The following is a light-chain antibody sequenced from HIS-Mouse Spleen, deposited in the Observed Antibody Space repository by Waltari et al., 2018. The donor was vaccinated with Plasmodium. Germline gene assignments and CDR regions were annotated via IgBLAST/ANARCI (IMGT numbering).Light chain of an antibody. CDR2: GTS. J-gene: IGKJ3*01. CDR3: QQYNNWSFT. Sequence: EIVMTQSPATPSVSPGEQATLSCRASQSVSSNLAWYQQKPGQAPRLLIYGTSTSATGIPARFSGSGSGTEFTLTISSLQSEDFAVYYCQQYNNWSFTFGPGTKVDIK. V-gene: IGKV3-15*01. CDR1: QSVSSN.